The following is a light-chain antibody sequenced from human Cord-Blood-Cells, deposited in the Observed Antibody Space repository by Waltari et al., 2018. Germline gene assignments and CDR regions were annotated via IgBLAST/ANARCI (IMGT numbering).Light chain of an antibody. J-gene: IGKJ2*01. CDR3: QQYDNLPPYT. V-gene: IGKV1-33*01. CDR2: DAS. Sequence: IKMIQSPSSLSASVGDRITIICQASQDISNYLNWYQQKPGKAPKLLIYDASNLETGVPSRFSGSGSGTNFTFTISSLQPEDIATYYCQQYDNLPPYTFGQGTKLEIK. CDR1: QDISNY.